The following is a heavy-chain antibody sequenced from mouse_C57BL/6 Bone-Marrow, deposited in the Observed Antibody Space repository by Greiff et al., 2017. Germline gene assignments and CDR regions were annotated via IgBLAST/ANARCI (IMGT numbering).Heavy chain of an antibody. CDR1: GYTFTDYY. V-gene: IGHV1-19*01. J-gene: IGHJ3*01. Sequence: VPLQQSGPVLVKPGASVKMSCKASGYTFTDYYMNWVKQSHGKSLEWIGVINPYHGGTSYNQKFKGKATLTVDKSSSTAYMDLNSLTSEDSAVYYCALPSFAYWGQGTLVTVSA. CDR2: INPYHGGT. CDR3: ALPSFAY.